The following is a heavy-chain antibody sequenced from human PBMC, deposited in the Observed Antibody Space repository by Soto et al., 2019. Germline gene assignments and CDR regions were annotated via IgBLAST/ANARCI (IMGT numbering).Heavy chain of an antibody. CDR3: AGGGNTAMIIDF. J-gene: IGHJ4*02. CDR2: IYYTGST. V-gene: IGHV4-59*01. Sequence: QVQLQESGPGLVKPSETLSLTCTVSGGSISSYYWSWIRQPPGKGLEWVGYIYYTGSTNYNPSLKSRVTISVDTSKNQFSLTLSSVTAADTAVYYCAGGGNTAMIIDFWGQGALVTVSS. CDR1: GGSISSYY. D-gene: IGHD5-18*01.